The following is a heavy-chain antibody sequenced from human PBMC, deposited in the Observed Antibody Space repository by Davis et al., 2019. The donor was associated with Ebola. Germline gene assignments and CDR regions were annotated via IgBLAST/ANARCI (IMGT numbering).Heavy chain of an antibody. CDR3: AAAYGDYGYYYGMDV. J-gene: IGHJ6*02. V-gene: IGHV1-3*01. D-gene: IGHD4-17*01. Sequence: KFQGRVTITRGTSASTAYMELSSLRSEDTAVYYCAAAYGDYGYYYGMDVWGQGTTVTVSS.